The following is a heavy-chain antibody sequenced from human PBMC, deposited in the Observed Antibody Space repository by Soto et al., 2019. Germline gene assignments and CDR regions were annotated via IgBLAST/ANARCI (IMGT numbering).Heavy chain of an antibody. D-gene: IGHD1-26*01. V-gene: IGHV3-7*01. J-gene: IGHJ4*02. CDR2: INQNGNEK. CDR1: GFTFNIFW. CDR3: TTDRSGTYLD. Sequence: EVQLVQSGGGLVQPGGSLRLSCGASGFTFNIFWMTWVRQAPGKGLEWVANINQNGNEKYYIDFVRGRFTVSRDNAESSLSLQMDNLRAEDTAMYYCTTDRSGTYLDWGQGTLVTVSS.